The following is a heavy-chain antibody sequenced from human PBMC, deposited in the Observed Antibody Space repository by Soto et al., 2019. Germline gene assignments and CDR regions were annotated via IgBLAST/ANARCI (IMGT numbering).Heavy chain of an antibody. CDR2: IYPSGGST. J-gene: IGHJ4*02. V-gene: IGHV1-46*01. CDR1: GYTFTNYY. CDR3: ARDFSGPMDY. D-gene: IGHD3-10*01. Sequence: GASVKVSCKASGYTFTNYYMHWVRQAPGQGLEWMGIIYPSGGSTRNAQKFRGRVTMTRDTSTSTVYMELSSLRSEDTAVYYCARDFSGPMDYWGRGTLVTVSS.